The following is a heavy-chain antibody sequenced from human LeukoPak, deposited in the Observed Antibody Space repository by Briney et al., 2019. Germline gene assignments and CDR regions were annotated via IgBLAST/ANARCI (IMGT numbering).Heavy chain of an antibody. Sequence: ASVKVSCKASGGTFSSYAISWVRQAPGQGLEWMGGIIPIFGTANYAQEFQGRVTITADKSTSTAYMELSSLRSEDTAVYYCARVYSSSWYVIDYWGQGTLVTVSS. CDR2: IIPIFGTA. CDR3: ARVYSSSWYVIDY. D-gene: IGHD6-13*01. CDR1: GGTFSSYA. V-gene: IGHV1-69*06. J-gene: IGHJ4*02.